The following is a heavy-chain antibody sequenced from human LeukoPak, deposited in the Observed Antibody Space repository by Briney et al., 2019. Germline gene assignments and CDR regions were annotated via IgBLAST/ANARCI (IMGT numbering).Heavy chain of an antibody. CDR1: GFTFSGSA. CDR3: TRPHLVVAAEDYYYYMDV. V-gene: IGHV3-73*01. Sequence: GGSLRLSCAASGFTFSGSAMHWVRQASGKGLEWVGRIRSKANSYATAYAASVKGRFTISRDDSKNTAYLQMNSLKTEDTAVYYCTRPHLVVAAEDYYYYMDVWGKGTTVTVSS. D-gene: IGHD2-15*01. J-gene: IGHJ6*03. CDR2: IRSKANSYAT.